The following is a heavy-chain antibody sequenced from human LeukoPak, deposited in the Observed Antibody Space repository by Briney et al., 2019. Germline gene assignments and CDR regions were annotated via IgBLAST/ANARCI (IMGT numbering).Heavy chain of an antibody. CDR2: IYYSGST. J-gene: IGHJ4*02. D-gene: IGHD3-22*01. Sequence: SETLSLTCPVSGGSISSYYWSWIRQPPGKGLEWIGYIYYSGSTSYNPSLKSRVTISVDTSKNQFSLKLSSVTAADTAVYYCARVTYYDSSGYSPDFDYWGQGTLVTVSS. CDR3: ARVTYYDSSGYSPDFDY. CDR1: GGSISSYY. V-gene: IGHV4-59*01.